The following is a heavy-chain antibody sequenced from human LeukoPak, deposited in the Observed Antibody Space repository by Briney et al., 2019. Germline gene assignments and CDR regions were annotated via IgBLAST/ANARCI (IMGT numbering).Heavy chain of an antibody. Sequence: SQTLCLTCAVCVGALSVFYSGCRRDPPGRGREGVGEINQSGSTNHNPCLKSRVTISVDTSKNQFSLKLSSVTAADTAVYYCARDESWSTVALGWFDPWGEGSLVTVSS. CDR3: ARDESWSTVALGWFDP. D-gene: IGHD4-23*01. CDR1: VGALSVFY. CDR2: INQSGST. J-gene: IGHJ5*02. V-gene: IGHV4-34*01.